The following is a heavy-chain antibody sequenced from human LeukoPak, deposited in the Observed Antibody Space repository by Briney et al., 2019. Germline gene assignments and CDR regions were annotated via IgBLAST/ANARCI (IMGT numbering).Heavy chain of an antibody. Sequence: VASVKVSCKAFGYTITGYYIHWVRQAPGQGLEWMGWINPNNGGTNSAQKFQGRVTMTRDTSIRTAYMELNRLTYDDTAVYYCGRDRHWNQGNFDYWGQGTLVTVSP. V-gene: IGHV1-2*02. CDR1: GYTITGYY. J-gene: IGHJ4*02. CDR3: GRDRHWNQGNFDY. D-gene: IGHD1-1*01. CDR2: INPNNGGT.